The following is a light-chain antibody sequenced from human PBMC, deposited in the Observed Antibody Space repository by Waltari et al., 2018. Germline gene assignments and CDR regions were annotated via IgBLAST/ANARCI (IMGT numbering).Light chain of an antibody. CDR3: CSCSYTPTTTVI. V-gene: IGLV2-14*01. CDR2: EVT. CDR1: NSDVGTYDY. J-gene: IGLJ2*01. Sequence: QSALTQPASVSGSPGQSITISCTRTNSDVGTYDYVSWYQHHPGQAPNLMIYEVTNRPSGVSNRFSGSKSDNTASLTISGLQAEDEAEYYCCSCSYTPTTTVIFGGGTKLTVL.